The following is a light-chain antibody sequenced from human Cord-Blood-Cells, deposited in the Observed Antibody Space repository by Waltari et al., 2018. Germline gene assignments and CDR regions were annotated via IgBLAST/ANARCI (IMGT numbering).Light chain of an antibody. J-gene: IGKJ3*01. CDR2: AAS. V-gene: IGKV1-39*01. CDR1: QSISSY. Sequence: DIKMTQSPSSLLASVRDRVTITCRASQSISSYLNWYQQKPGKAPKLLIYAASSLQSGVPSRFSGSGSGTDFTLTISSLQPEDFATYYCQQSYSTPFTFGPGTKVDIK. CDR3: QQSYSTPFT.